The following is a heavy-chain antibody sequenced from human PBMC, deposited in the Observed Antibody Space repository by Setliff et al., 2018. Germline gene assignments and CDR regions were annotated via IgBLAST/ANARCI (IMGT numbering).Heavy chain of an antibody. CDR1: GVSVSGYF. V-gene: IGHV4-59*02. D-gene: IGHD1-1*01. CDR2: IPYSGST. CDR3: ARDGAGHTESWKGHFGY. J-gene: IGHJ4*02. Sequence: PSETLSLTCSVSGVSVSGYFWSWIRQPPGKPLEWIGYIPYSGSTNYNPSLKTRVSISEDTSRNQISLRLLSVSAADTAVYFCARDGAGHTESWKGHFGYWGQGTEVTVSS.